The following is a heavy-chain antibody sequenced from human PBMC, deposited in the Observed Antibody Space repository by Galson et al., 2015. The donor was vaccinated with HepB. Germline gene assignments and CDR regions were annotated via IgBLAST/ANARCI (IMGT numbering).Heavy chain of an antibody. J-gene: IGHJ4*02. V-gene: IGHV3-21*01. CDR2: ISSTSSYI. D-gene: IGHD3-22*01. CDR1: GFTFSSYS. CDR3: ARSYYDRSAYFPGY. Sequence: SLRLSCAASGFTFSSYSMNWVRQAPRKGLEWVSSISSTSSYIVYADSVKGRFTISRDNAKNSLYLQMNCLRVEDTAVYYCARSYYDRSAYFPGYWGQGTLVTVSS.